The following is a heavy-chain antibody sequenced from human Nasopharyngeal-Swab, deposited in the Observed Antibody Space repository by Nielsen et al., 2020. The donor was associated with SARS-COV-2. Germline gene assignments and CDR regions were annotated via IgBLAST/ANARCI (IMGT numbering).Heavy chain of an antibody. J-gene: IGHJ4*02. V-gene: IGHV7-4-1*02. Sequence: ASVKVSCKASGYTFTRNVLNWVRQAPGQGPEYIGWISTTTGAPTYAQAFTGRFVISLDTSVSTTYLQISSLKADDTAVYYCARENQEYANIWIDYWGQGTQVTVSS. CDR2: ISTTTGAP. CDR3: ARENQEYANIWIDY. D-gene: IGHD1-1*01. CDR1: GYTFTRNV.